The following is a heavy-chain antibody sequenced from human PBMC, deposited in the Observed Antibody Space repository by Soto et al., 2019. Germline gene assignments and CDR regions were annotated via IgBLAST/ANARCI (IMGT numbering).Heavy chain of an antibody. D-gene: IGHD3-9*01. Sequence: GESLKISCKGSGYSFTSYWIGWVRQMPGKGLEWMGIIYPGDSDTRYSPSFQGQVTISADKSISTAYLQWSSLKASDTAMYYCARHSYYDILTGYYRNYYYYGMDVWGQGTTVTVSS. CDR2: IYPGDSDT. V-gene: IGHV5-51*01. J-gene: IGHJ6*02. CDR1: GYSFTSYW. CDR3: ARHSYYDILTGYYRNYYYYGMDV.